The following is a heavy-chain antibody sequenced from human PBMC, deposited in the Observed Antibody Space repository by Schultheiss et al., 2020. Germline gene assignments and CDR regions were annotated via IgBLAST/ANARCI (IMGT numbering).Heavy chain of an antibody. D-gene: IGHD5-24*01. J-gene: IGHJ6*02. CDR1: GGSISSGGYS. Sequence: SETLSLTCAVSGGSISSGGYSWSWIRQPPGKGLEWIGYIYYSGSTYYNPSLKSRVTISVDTSKNQFSLKLSSVTAADTAVYYCAREGWRDGYNYMGEIYSYYGMDVWGQGTTVTVSS. CDR3: AREGWRDGYNYMGEIYSYYGMDV. V-gene: IGHV4-30-4*07. CDR2: IYYSGST.